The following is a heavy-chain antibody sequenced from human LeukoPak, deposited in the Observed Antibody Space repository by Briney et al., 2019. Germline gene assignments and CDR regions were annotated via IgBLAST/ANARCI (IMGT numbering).Heavy chain of an antibody. CDR1: GFTFSSYS. CDR3: ARGRSGYCSTTSCSRPPDY. D-gene: IGHD2-2*03. CDR2: ISISSSYI. J-gene: IGHJ4*02. V-gene: IGHV3-21*01. Sequence: SGGSLRLSCAASGFTFSSYSMNWVRQAPGKGLEWVSSISISSSYIYYADSVKGRFTISRDNAKNSLYLQMNSLRAEDTAVNFCARGRSGYCSTTSCSRPPDYWGQGTLVTVSS.